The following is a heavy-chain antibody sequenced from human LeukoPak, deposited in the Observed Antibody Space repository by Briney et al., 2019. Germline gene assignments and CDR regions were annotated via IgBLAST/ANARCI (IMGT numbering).Heavy chain of an antibody. D-gene: IGHD3-10*01. CDR2: IYYSGST. J-gene: IGHJ4*02. CDR3: ARDKVGRGVADY. Sequence: SETLSLTCTVSGGSISSYYWSWIRQPPGKGLEWIGYIYYSGSTNYNPSLKSRVTISVDTSKNQFSLKLSSVTAADTAVYYCARDKVGRGVADYWGQGTLVTVSS. V-gene: IGHV4-59*12. CDR1: GGSISSYY.